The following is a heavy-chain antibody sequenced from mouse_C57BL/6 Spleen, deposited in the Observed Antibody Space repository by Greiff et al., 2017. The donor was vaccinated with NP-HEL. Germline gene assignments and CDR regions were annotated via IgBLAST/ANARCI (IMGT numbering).Heavy chain of an antibody. D-gene: IGHD2-3*01. V-gene: IGHV5-16*01. CDR1: GFTFSDYY. Sequence: EVHLVESEGGLVQPGSSMKLSCTASGFTFSDYYMAWVRQVPEKGLEWVANINYDGSSTYYLDSLKSRFIISRDNSKNILYLQMSSLKSEDTATYYCARSDGYRAMDYWGQGTSVTVSS. J-gene: IGHJ4*01. CDR3: ARSDGYRAMDY. CDR2: INYDGSST.